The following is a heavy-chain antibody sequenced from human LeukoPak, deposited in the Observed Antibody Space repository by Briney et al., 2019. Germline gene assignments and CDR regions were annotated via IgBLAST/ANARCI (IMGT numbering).Heavy chain of an antibody. CDR1: GFALSNCG. D-gene: IGHD5-24*01. CDR2: IWYDGNHK. J-gene: IGHJ4*02. Sequence: GRSLTLACEASGFALSNCGFHWVRQAPGKGLGWVAVIWYDGNHKYYADSVKGRFTISRDNSKNTVYLQMNNLTAEDTAVYYCAKDRGDGYKGFDYWGQGTLVTVSS. V-gene: IGHV3-33*06. CDR3: AKDRGDGYKGFDY.